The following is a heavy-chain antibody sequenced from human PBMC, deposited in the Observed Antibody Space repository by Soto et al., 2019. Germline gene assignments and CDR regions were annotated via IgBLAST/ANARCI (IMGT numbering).Heavy chain of an antibody. CDR2: IYPGDSDT. CDR3: ARHREGDSSPDGMDV. Sequence: PGGSLKISCKCSGYSFTSYWIGCVRQMTGKGLEWMGIIYPGDSDTRYSPSFQGQVTISADKSISTAYLQWSSLKASDTAMYYCARHREGDSSPDGMDVWGQGTTVTVSS. CDR1: GYSFTSYW. V-gene: IGHV5-51*01. J-gene: IGHJ6*02. D-gene: IGHD3-22*01.